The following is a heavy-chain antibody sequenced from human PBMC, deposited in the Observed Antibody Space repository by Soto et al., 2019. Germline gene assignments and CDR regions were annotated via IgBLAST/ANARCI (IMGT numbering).Heavy chain of an antibody. Sequence: ASVKVSCKASGYTFSNYGITWVRQAPGQGLEWMGWISAYNGNTNYAQKLQGRVTMTTDTSTSTAYMELRSLRSDDTAVYYCARDRYYDSSGYYPLHYWGQGTLVTVSS. D-gene: IGHD3-22*01. J-gene: IGHJ4*02. CDR3: ARDRYYDSSGYYPLHY. V-gene: IGHV1-18*04. CDR2: ISAYNGNT. CDR1: GYTFSNYG.